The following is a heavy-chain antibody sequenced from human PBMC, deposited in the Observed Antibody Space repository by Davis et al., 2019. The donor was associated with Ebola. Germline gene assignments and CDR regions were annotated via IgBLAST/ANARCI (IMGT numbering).Heavy chain of an antibody. CDR3: ARDRYYYGMDV. V-gene: IGHV3-9*01. Sequence: SLKISCAASGFTFDDYAMHWVRQAPGKGLEWVSGISWNSGSIGYADSVKGRFTISRDNAKNSLYLQMNSLRAEDTAVYYCARDRYYYGMDVWGQGTTVTVSS. J-gene: IGHJ6*02. CDR2: ISWNSGSI. CDR1: GFTFDDYA.